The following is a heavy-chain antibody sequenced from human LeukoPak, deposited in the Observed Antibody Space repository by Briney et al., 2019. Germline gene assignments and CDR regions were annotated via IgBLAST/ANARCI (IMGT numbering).Heavy chain of an antibody. J-gene: IGHJ4*02. CDR2: TYYSGST. D-gene: IGHD2-21*01. Sequence: SETLSLTCTVSGGSISSYHWSWIRQPPGKGLEWIGYTYYSGSTNYNPSLKSRVTISVDTSKNQFSLKLSSVTAADTAVYYCAREIPKGTFDYWGQGTLVTVSS. CDR1: GGSISSYH. V-gene: IGHV4-59*01. CDR3: AREIPKGTFDY.